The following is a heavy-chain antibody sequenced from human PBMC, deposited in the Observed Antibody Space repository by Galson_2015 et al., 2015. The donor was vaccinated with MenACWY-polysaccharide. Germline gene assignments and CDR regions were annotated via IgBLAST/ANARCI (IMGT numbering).Heavy chain of an antibody. J-gene: IGHJ4*02. V-gene: IGHV3-15*01. CDR1: GFTFSNAW. Sequence: SLRLSCAASGFTFSNAWMSWVRQAPGKGLDWVGRIKSKYDGGTIDYAAPVKGRFTISRDDSKNTLYLQMNSLKAEDTAVYYCATDPGYEIDYWGQGTLVTVSS. CDR2: IKSKYDGGTI. D-gene: IGHD5-12*01. CDR3: ATDPGYEIDY.